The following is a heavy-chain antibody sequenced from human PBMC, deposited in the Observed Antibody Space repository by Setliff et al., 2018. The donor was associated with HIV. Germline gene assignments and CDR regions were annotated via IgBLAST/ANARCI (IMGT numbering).Heavy chain of an antibody. CDR3: ATPVTSRGYYYMDV. J-gene: IGHJ6*03. Sequence: SETLSLTCDVSGGSISSRSYYWGWIRQSPGKGLEWIGSVYYSGTSYYNPSLKSRVTISIDTSKNQFSLKLRSVTAADTAVYYCATPVTSRGYYYMDVWGKGTTVTVSS. V-gene: IGHV4-39*07. D-gene: IGHD4-17*01. CDR2: VYYSGTS. CDR1: GGSISSRSYY.